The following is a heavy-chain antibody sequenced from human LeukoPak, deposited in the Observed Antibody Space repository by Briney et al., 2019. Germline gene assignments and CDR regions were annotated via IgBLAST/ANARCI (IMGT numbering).Heavy chain of an antibody. CDR2: TSSSDPGA. Sequence: PGGSLRLSCAASGFPLSSYAMSWVRQASGKGLEWVSATSSSDPGAYYADSVRGRFTISRDNSKNTLYLQMNSLRAEDTAVYYCASQQGYSYGFVDYWGQGTLVTVSS. CDR3: ASQQGYSYGFVDY. V-gene: IGHV3-23*01. J-gene: IGHJ4*02. CDR1: GFPLSSYA. D-gene: IGHD5-18*01.